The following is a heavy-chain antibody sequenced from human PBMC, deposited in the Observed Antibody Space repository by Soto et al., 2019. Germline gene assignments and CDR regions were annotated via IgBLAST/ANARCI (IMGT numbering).Heavy chain of an antibody. J-gene: IGHJ4*02. CDR2: IRSRANRYAT. V-gene: IGHV3-73*01. CDR1: GFSFSVSA. Sequence: GGSLRLSCAASGFSFSVSAVHWVRQASGKGLEWIGRIRSRANRYATAYATSVKGRFTISRDDSKNTAYLQMNSLKIEDTAMYYCTRLYSSGFDFWGQGALVTVSS. D-gene: IGHD3-22*01. CDR3: TRLYSSGFDF.